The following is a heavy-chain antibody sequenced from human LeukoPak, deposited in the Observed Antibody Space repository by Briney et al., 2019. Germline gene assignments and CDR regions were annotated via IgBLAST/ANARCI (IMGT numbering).Heavy chain of an antibody. CDR2: VRSKAYGGTT. D-gene: IGHD5-12*01. CDR1: GFTFGDYA. CDR3: TAYDPSDYYGMDV. Sequence: GGSLRLSCTASGFTFGDYAMTWVRQAPGKSLEWVGFVRSKAYGGTTEFAASVKGRFIISRDDSKSIAYLQMNSLKTEDTAVYYCTAYDPSDYYGMDVWGQGTTVTVS. J-gene: IGHJ6*02. V-gene: IGHV3-49*04.